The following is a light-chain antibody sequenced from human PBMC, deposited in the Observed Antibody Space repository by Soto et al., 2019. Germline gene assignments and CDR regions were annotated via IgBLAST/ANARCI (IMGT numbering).Light chain of an antibody. V-gene: IGLV2-14*01. Sequence: QAVVTQPASVSGSPGQSITISCTGTSSDVGRYDYVSWYQQHPGKAPKLIIYVVSSRPSGVSNRFSGSKSGNTASLTISGLQAEDEADYYCASYTRGSTLVVFGGGTKVTVL. CDR3: ASYTRGSTLVV. CDR2: VVS. CDR1: SSDVGRYDY. J-gene: IGLJ2*01.